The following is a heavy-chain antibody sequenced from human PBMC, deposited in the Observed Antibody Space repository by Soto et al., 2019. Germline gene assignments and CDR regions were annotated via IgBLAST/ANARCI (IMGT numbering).Heavy chain of an antibody. D-gene: IGHD3-3*01. Sequence: TSETRSHTCAVSGGSISSCGYSWSWILHPLWKGLEWIGYIYHSGSTYYNPSLKSRVTISVDRSKNQFSLKLSSVTAADTAVYYCARLSIFGVVTTPYGMDVWGQGTTVTVS. J-gene: IGHJ6*02. CDR1: GGSISSCGYS. CDR2: IYHSGST. CDR3: ARLSIFGVVTTPYGMDV. V-gene: IGHV4-30-2*01.